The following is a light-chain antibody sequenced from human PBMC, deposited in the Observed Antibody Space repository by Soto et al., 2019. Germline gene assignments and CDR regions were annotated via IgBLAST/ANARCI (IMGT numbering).Light chain of an antibody. CDR2: LEGSGSY. CDR1: SGHSSYI. V-gene: IGLV4-60*02. J-gene: IGLJ3*02. CDR3: ETWDSNTHTV. Sequence: QSVLTQSSSASASLGSSVKLTCTLSSGHSSYIIAWHQQQPGKAPRSLMKLEGSGSYNKGSGVPDRFSGSSSGADRYLTISNLQFEDEADYYCETWDSNTHTVFGGGTQLTVL.